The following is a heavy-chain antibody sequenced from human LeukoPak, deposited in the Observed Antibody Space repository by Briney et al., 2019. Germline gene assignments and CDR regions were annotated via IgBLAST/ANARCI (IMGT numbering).Heavy chain of an antibody. V-gene: IGHV3-23*01. CDR1: GFTFSSYA. CDR3: AKDGSWIQLWLPNY. CDR2: ISGSGGST. Sequence: PGGSLRLSCAASGFTFSSYAMSWVRQAQGRGWEGVSAISGSGGSTYYADSVKGRFTISRDNSKNTLYLQMNSLRAEDTAVYYCAKDGSWIQLWLPNYWGQGTLVTVSS. J-gene: IGHJ4*02. D-gene: IGHD5-18*01.